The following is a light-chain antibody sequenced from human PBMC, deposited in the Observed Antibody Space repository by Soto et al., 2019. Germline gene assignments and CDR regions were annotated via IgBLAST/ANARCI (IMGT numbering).Light chain of an antibody. CDR1: QSVSSSY. Sequence: EIVLTQSPGTLSLSPGERATLSCRASQSVSSSYLAWYQQKPGQAPRLLIYGASSRATGIPDRFSGRGSGTGFTLNISRLQPEDFAVYYCQQYGSSPPYTFGQGTKLEIK. J-gene: IGKJ2*01. CDR2: GAS. V-gene: IGKV3-20*01. CDR3: QQYGSSPPYT.